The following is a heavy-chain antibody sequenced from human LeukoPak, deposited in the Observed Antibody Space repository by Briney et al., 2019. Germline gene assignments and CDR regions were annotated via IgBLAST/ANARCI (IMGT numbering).Heavy chain of an antibody. CDR2: ISSSGSTI. D-gene: IGHD2-15*01. Sequence: GGSLRLSCAASGFTFSSYEMNWVRQAPGKGLEWVSYISSSGSTIYYADSVKGRFTISRDNAKNSLYLQMNSLRAEDTAVYYCARDLYCSGGSCCSGALDWGQGTLVTVSS. J-gene: IGHJ4*02. CDR3: ARDLYCSGGSCCSGALD. CDR1: GFTFSSYE. V-gene: IGHV3-48*03.